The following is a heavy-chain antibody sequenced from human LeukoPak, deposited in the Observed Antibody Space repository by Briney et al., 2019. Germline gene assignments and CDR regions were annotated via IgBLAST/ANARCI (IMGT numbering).Heavy chain of an antibody. CDR3: ARAQGDYYDTSGYIKAHFDY. CDR1: GGSISSGGYY. D-gene: IGHD3-22*01. Sequence: SQTLSLTCTVSGGSISSGGYYWSWIRQHPGKGLEGIGYIYYSGSTYYNPSLKSRVTVAVDTSKNQFSLKLSSVTPADPAVYYCARAQGDYYDTSGYIKAHFDYWGQGTLVTVSS. J-gene: IGHJ4*02. V-gene: IGHV4-31*03. CDR2: IYYSGST.